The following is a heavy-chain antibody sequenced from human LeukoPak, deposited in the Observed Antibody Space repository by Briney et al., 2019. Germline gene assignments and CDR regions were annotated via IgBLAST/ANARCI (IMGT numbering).Heavy chain of an antibody. Sequence: GASVKVSCKASGYTFTSYDINWVRQATGQGLEWMGWMNPNSGNTGYAQKFQGRGTMTRNTSISTAYMELSSLRSEDTAVYYCARDPFGYSYGTDFDYWGQGTLVTVSS. J-gene: IGHJ4*02. CDR3: ARDPFGYSYGTDFDY. CDR2: MNPNSGNT. CDR1: GYTFTSYD. D-gene: IGHD5-18*01. V-gene: IGHV1-8*01.